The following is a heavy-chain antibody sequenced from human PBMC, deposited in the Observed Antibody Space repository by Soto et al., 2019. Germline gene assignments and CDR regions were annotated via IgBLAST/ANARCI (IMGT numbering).Heavy chain of an antibody. Sequence: PSVTVSRKASVYTFTSYDINCVRLVAGQGLEWMGWMNPNSGNTGYAQKFQGRVTMTRNTSISTAYMELSSLRSEDTAVYYCARGRRPSAVAGQYNWFDPWGQGTLVTVSS. J-gene: IGHJ5*02. V-gene: IGHV1-8*01. CDR1: VYTFTSYD. CDR2: MNPNSGNT. D-gene: IGHD6-19*01. CDR3: ARGRRPSAVAGQYNWFDP.